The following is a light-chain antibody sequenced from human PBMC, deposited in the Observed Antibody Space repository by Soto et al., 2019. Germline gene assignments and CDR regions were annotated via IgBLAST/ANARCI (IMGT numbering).Light chain of an antibody. CDR1: SSNIGINP. Sequence: QPVLTQPPSASGTPGQTVTISCSGSSSNIGINPVNWYQQVPGTAPKVLMYSNNQRPSGVPDRFSGSKSGTSASLAISGLQSEDEADYYCAAWDDSLNGWVFGGGTQLTVL. V-gene: IGLV1-44*01. J-gene: IGLJ7*01. CDR2: SNN. CDR3: AAWDDSLNGWV.